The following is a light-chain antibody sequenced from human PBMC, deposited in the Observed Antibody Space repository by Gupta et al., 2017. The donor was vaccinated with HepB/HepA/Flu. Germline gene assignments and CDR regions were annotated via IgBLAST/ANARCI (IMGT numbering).Light chain of an antibody. J-gene: IGKJ4*01. CDR2: DAS. Sequence: EIVLTHSPSALSLSPGERATLSCRASQSVISYLAWYQQNPGQAPMLLIYDASNRATGIPARFSGSASGTDFTLTISGLEPEDFADYYRQQRSNWPLTFGGGTKVEIK. CDR3: QQRSNWPLT. CDR1: QSVISY. V-gene: IGKV3-11*01.